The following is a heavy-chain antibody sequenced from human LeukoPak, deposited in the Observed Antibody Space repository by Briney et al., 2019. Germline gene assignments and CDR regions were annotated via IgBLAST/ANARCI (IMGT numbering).Heavy chain of an antibody. V-gene: IGHV1-18*01. CDR3: ARDPPLAEAGTLAY. CDR2: ISPYNDNT. D-gene: IGHD6-13*01. J-gene: IGHJ4*02. CDR1: GYTFPRYG. Sequence: ASVKVSCKASGYTFPRYGISWVRQAPGQGLEWMGWISPYNDNTNYAQNLQDRVTMTTDTSTSTAYLELRNLRSDDTAVYYCARDPPLAEAGTLAYRGQGTLVTVSS.